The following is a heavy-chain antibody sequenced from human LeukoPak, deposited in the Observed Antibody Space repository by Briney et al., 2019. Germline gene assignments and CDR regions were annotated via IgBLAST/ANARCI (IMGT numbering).Heavy chain of an antibody. D-gene: IGHD1-7*01. J-gene: IGHJ5*02. CDR2: IYYSGST. Sequence: SQTLSLTCTVSGGSISSSGYYWSWIRQHPGKGLEWIGYIYYSGSTYYNPSLKSRVTISADTSKNQFSLKLSSVTAADTAVYYCARGRGNGGLGLELNWFDPWGQGTLVTVSS. CDR1: GGSISSSGYY. CDR3: ARGRGNGGLGLELNWFDP. V-gene: IGHV4-31*03.